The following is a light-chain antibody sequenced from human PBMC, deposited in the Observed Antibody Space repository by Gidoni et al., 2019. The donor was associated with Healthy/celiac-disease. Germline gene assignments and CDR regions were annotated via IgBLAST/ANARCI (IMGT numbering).Light chain of an antibody. CDR3: QVWDSSSDSWV. J-gene: IGLJ3*02. Sequence: SYVLPQPPSVSAAPGQTARITCGGTNIGSKSVHWYQQKPGQAPVLVVYDDSDRPSGIPERFSGSNSGNTATLTISRVEAGDEADYYCQVWDSSSDSWVFGGGTKLTVL. CDR2: DDS. V-gene: IGLV3-21*02. CDR1: NIGSKS.